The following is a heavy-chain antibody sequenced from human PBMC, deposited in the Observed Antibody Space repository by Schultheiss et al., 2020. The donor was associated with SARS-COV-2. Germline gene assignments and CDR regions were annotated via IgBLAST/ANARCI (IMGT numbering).Heavy chain of an antibody. D-gene: IGHD3-10*01. J-gene: IGHJ3*02. CDR3: AREPRGVAFDI. V-gene: IGHV1-18*01. CDR1: GYTFTSYA. Sequence: ASVKVSCKASGYTFTSYAMNWVRQAPGQGLEWMGWISAYNSNTNYAQKLQGRVTMTTDTSTSTAYMELRSLRSDDTAVYYCAREPRGVAFDIWGQGTMVTVSS. CDR2: ISAYNSNT.